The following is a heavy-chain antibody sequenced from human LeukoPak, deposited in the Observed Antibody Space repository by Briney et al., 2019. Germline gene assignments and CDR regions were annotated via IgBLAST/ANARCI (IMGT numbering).Heavy chain of an antibody. Sequence: PSETLSLTCTVSGGSISSYYWSWIRQPPGKGLEWIGYIYYSGSTNYNPSLKSRVTISVDTSKNQFSLKLSSVTAADTAVYYCARIYDSSGHDAFDIWAKGQWSPSLQ. CDR2: IYYSGST. CDR3: ARIYDSSGHDAFDI. CDR1: GGSISSYY. V-gene: IGHV4-59*01. J-gene: IGHJ3*02. D-gene: IGHD3-22*01.